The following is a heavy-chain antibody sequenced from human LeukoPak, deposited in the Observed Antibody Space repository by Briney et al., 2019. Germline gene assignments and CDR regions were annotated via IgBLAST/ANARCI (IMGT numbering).Heavy chain of an antibody. CDR2: ITSSSSYI. J-gene: IGHJ5*02. V-gene: IGHV3-21*01. CDR1: GFTFSSYS. D-gene: IGHD2-2*01. Sequence: PGGSLRLSCAASGFTFSSYSMNWVRQAPGKGLEWVSSITSSSSYIYYADSVKGRFTISRDNAKNSLYLQMNSLRAEDTAVYYCARDFGGYCSSSSSYLGWFDAWGQGTLVTVSS. CDR3: ARDFGGYCSSSSSYLGWFDA.